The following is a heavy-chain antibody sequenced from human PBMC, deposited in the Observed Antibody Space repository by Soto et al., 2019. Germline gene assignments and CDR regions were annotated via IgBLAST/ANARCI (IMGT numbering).Heavy chain of an antibody. J-gene: IGHJ6*02. V-gene: IGHV3-23*01. CDR1: GFTFSSYA. CDR3: TKDAYSRIPNYYSGMDG. D-gene: IGHD3-16*01. Sequence: GGSLRLSCAGSGFTFSSYALGWVRQAPGKGLEWVSVISGSGDYTYYADSVKGRFTISRDNSKNTLYLQMNSLRVDDTAVYYCTKDAYSRIPNYYSGMDGWGQGTTVTVSS. CDR2: ISGSGDYT.